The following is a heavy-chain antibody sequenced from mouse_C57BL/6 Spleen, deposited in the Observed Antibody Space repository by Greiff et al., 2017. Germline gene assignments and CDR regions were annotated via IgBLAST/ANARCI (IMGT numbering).Heavy chain of an antibody. CDR3: ARQLYFDY. D-gene: IGHD4-1*02. CDR2: ISSGSRTI. V-gene: IGHV5-17*01. J-gene: IGHJ2*01. Sequence: EVKVVESGGGLVKPGGSLKLSCAASGFTFSDYGMHWVRQAPEKGLEWVAYISSGSRTIYYADTVKGRFTISRDNAKNTLFLQMASLVSEDTAMYYCARQLYFDYWGQGTTLTVSS. CDR1: GFTFSDYG.